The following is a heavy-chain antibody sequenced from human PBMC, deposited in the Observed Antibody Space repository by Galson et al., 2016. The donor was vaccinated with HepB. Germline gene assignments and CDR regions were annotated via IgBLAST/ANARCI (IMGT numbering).Heavy chain of an antibody. CDR1: GFGFRWYA. Sequence: SLRLSCAASGFGFRWYAMSWVRQAPGKGLEWVSGISGRDGSPYYADSVKGRFTMSRDDAKNSLYLQMDSLRAEDTAIYYCVKSSEGLLRYSGMDVWGQGTTVTVSS. CDR3: VKSSEGLLRYSGMDV. J-gene: IGHJ6*02. D-gene: IGHD2/OR15-2a*01. CDR2: ISGRDGSP. V-gene: IGHV3-23*01.